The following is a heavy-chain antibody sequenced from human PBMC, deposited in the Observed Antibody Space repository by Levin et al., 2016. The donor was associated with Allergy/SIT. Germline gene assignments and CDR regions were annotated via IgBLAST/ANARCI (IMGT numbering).Heavy chain of an antibody. V-gene: IGHV3-7*01. D-gene: IGHD2-8*02. CDR1: GFTLSTYW. Sequence: GESLKISCAASGFTLSTYWMTWVRQAPGKGLEWVANINQDGSRTYYVDSVKGRFTISRDNAKNSLFLQMNSLSADDTAVYYCARDPDCTEDICFDYWGQGILVTVSS. CDR3: ARDPDCTEDICFDY. CDR2: INQDGSRT. J-gene: IGHJ4*02.